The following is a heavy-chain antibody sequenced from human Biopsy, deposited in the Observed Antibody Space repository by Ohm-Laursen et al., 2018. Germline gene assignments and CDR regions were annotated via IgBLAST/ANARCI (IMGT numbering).Heavy chain of an antibody. J-gene: IGHJ3*02. CDR1: GGSVGDYF. Sequence: SETLSLTCSVSGGSVGDYFLSWIRLVPGKRPEWIGYTYYSGTSENNPSLRSRVTTSVDISRNQFFLNMKSVTGADTAVYYCAAFPFSGGPAFDIWGQGTTVIVSS. V-gene: IGHV4-59*02. CDR2: TYYSGTS. D-gene: IGHD2/OR15-2a*01. CDR3: AAFPFSGGPAFDI.